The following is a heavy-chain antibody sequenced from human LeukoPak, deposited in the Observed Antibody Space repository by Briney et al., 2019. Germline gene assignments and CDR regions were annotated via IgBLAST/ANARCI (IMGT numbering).Heavy chain of an antibody. D-gene: IGHD6-13*01. Sequence: ESGPTLVNPTQTLTLTCTFSGFSLSTSGMCVSWIRQPPGKALEWLARIDWDDDKFYSTSLKTRLTISKDTSKNQVVLTMTNMDPVDTATYYCVRTPWRAAGGTWFDPWGQGTLVTVSS. CDR3: VRTPWRAAGGTWFDP. CDR1: GFSLSTSGMC. CDR2: IDWDDDK. J-gene: IGHJ5*02. V-gene: IGHV2-70*17.